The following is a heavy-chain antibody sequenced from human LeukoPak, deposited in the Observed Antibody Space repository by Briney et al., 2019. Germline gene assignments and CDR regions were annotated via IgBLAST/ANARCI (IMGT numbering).Heavy chain of an antibody. Sequence: GGSLRLSCAASGFTFSTYTITWVRQAPGKGLEWVAVISIGATRAHYADSVEGRLTISRDDSKNTLSLQMDSLTPDDTAVYYCAREGSGDSWSSFDYWGQGTLVTVSS. CDR1: GFTFSTYT. J-gene: IGHJ4*02. CDR3: AREGSGDSWSSFDY. V-gene: IGHV3-30*01. CDR2: ISIGATRA. D-gene: IGHD6-13*01.